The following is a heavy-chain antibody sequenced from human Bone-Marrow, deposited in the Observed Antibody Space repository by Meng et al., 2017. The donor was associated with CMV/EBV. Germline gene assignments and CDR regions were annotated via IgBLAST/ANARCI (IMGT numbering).Heavy chain of an antibody. J-gene: IGHJ4*02. CDR2: MNPNKDNT. CDR3: ALISYCTSVTCYYLDY. Sequence: ASVKVSCKDSGYTFTTYDISWVRQVTGQGLEWMGRMNPNKDNTGYAQKLQGRVTMTRDTSTNTAYMELSSLRSEDTAMYYCALISYCTSVTCYYLDYWGQGTLVTVSS. CDR1: GYTFTTYD. V-gene: IGHV1-8*01. D-gene: IGHD2-8*02.